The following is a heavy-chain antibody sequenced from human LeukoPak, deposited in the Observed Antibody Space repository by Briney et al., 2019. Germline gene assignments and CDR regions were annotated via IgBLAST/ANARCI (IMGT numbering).Heavy chain of an antibody. D-gene: IGHD2-2*01. CDR1: GDRVSSNSVT. CDR2: TYYRSTWYN. Sequence: SQTLSLTCAISGDRVSSNSVTWNWIRQSPSRGLEWLGRTYYRSTWYNDYAVSVRGRITVNPDTSKHKFSLHLNSVTPQDTAVYYCARRLTQYDCFDPWGQGILVTVSS. V-gene: IGHV6-1*01. J-gene: IGHJ5*02. CDR3: ARRLTQYDCFDP.